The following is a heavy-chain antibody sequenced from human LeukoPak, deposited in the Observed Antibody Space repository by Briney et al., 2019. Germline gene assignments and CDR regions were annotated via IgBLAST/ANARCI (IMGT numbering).Heavy chain of an antibody. CDR2: TGSNGVT. Sequence: AGGSLRLSCTGSGFNFRTYAFSWVRPAPGKGLEWVSATGSNGVTYYADSVKGRFTISRDNSKNALYLQMNGLRADDPAVYYCGIRDTSDYYVFWGQGTLVSVSS. J-gene: IGHJ4*02. D-gene: IGHD3-22*01. V-gene: IGHV3-23*01. CDR3: GIRDTSDYYVF. CDR1: GFNFRTYA.